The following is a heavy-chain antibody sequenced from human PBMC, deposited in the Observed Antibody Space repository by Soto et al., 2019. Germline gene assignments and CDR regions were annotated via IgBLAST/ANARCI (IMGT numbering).Heavy chain of an antibody. Sequence: GGSLRLSCAASGFTFSSYAMHWVRQAPGKGLEYVSAISSNGGSTYYANSVKGRFTISRDNSKNTLYLQMGSLRAEGMAVYYCARGAETTFDPWGQGTLVTVSS. D-gene: IGHD1-1*01. J-gene: IGHJ5*02. CDR1: GFTFSSYA. V-gene: IGHV3-64*01. CDR2: ISSNGGST. CDR3: ARGAETTFDP.